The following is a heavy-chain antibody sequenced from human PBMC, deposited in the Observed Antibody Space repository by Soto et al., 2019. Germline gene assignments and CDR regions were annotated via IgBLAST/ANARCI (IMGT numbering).Heavy chain of an antibody. Sequence: ASGPTLVNPTQSLTLTCAVSGFSLSGDGVGLCCIRQPPGKALEWLALIYLDDDQRYSPSLKTMLTITKDTSKNQVVLTMTNIDXVDTAXXYXARDSVALYYYYDRMDVWGKGTTVTGSS. CDR2: IYLDDDQ. D-gene: IGHD2-21*01. V-gene: IGHV2-5*02. CDR3: ARDSVALYYYYDRMDV. CDR1: GFSLSGDGVG. J-gene: IGHJ6*04.